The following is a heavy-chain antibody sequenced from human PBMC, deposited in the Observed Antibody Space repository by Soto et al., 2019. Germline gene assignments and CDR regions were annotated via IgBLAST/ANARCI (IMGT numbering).Heavy chain of an antibody. CDR2: ISFDGSNK. J-gene: IGHJ4*02. Sequence: QVQLVESGGGVVLPGGSLRLSCAASGFTFRTHGMHWVRQAPGKGLEWLAVISFDGSNKYYADSVKGRFTISRDNPNNIVFLQMNSLGADDTAVYYCAKPPEQWVPDHWGQVTLVIVTS. D-gene: IGHD6-19*01. CDR1: GFTFRTHG. V-gene: IGHV3-30*18. CDR3: AKPPEQWVPDH.